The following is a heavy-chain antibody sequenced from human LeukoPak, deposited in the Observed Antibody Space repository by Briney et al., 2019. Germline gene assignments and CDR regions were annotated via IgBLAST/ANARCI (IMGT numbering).Heavy chain of an antibody. CDR3: AKDAAPYCSSTSCYTGGYFQH. CDR1: EFTFSSYG. J-gene: IGHJ1*01. V-gene: IGHV3-30*02. CDR2: IWYGGSNK. Sequence: GGSLRLSCAASEFTFSSYGMHWVRQAPGKGLEWVAVIWYGGSNKYYADSVKGRFTISRDNSKNTLYLQMNSLRAEDTAVYYCAKDAAPYCSSTSCYTGGYFQHWGQGTLVTVSS. D-gene: IGHD2-2*02.